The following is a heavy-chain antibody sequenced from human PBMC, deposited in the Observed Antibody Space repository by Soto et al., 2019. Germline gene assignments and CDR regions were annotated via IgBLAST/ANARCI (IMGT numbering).Heavy chain of an antibody. D-gene: IGHD1-1*01. CDR1: GFTLSSYS. Sequence: GGSLRLSCAASGFTLSSYSIHWVRQAPGKGLDWVAVIYYDGNTQFYGDSVKGRFTISRDNAKDTLYLQMNSLRVEDTAVYYCVRDDDNLDNGLDHWGQGTLVTVSS. V-gene: IGHV3-30-3*01. CDR3: VRDDDNLDNGLDH. CDR2: IYYDGNTQ. J-gene: IGHJ4*02.